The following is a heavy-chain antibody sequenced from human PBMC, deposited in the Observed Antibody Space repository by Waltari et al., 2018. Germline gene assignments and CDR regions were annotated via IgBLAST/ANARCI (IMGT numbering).Heavy chain of an antibody. CDR3: AREYYTHFDY. CDR1: GFNFSSYS. D-gene: IGHD3-10*01. Sequence: EVHLVQSGGGLVQPGGSLRLSWAASGFNFSSYSMDWFRQAPGKGVEWVSYIISSSSTVYYADSVKGRFTISRDNAKNSLYLQMNSLRAEDTAVYYCAREYYTHFDYWGQGTLVTVSS. V-gene: IGHV3-48*01. CDR2: IISSSSTV. J-gene: IGHJ4*02.